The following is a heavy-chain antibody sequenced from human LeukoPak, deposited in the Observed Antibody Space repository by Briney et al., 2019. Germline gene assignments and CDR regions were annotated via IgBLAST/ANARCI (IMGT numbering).Heavy chain of an antibody. J-gene: IGHJ4*02. Sequence: ASETLSLTCTVSGGSISSGSYYWSWIRQPAGKGLEWIGRIYTSGSTNYNPSLKSRVTISVDTSKNQFSLKLSSVTAADTAVYYCARVGFNYAFDYWGQGTLVTVSS. CDR2: IYTSGST. V-gene: IGHV4-61*02. CDR1: GGSISSGSYY. CDR3: ARVGFNYAFDY. D-gene: IGHD4-11*01.